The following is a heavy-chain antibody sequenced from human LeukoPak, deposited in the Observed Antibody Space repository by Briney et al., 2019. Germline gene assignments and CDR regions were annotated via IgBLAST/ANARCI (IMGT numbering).Heavy chain of an antibody. J-gene: IGHJ6*03. CDR1: GYTFTSYD. CDR3: ARGGQYCSSTSCYTGFIYYYYYMDV. V-gene: IGHV1-8*01. D-gene: IGHD2-2*02. Sequence: GASVKVSCKASGYTFTSYDINWVRQATGQGLEWMGWMNPNSGNTGYAQKFQGRVTMTRNTSISTAYMELSSLRSEDTAVYYCARGGQYCSSTSCYTGFIYYYYYMDVWGKGTTVTVSS. CDR2: MNPNSGNT.